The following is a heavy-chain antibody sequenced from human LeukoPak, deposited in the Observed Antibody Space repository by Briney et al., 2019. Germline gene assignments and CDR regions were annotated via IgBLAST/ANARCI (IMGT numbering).Heavy chain of an antibody. V-gene: IGHV3-23*01. J-gene: IGHJ4*02. Sequence: GGSLRLSCAASGFTFSSYAMSWVRRAPGKGLEWVSAISGSGGSTYYADSVKGRFTISRDNSKNTLYLQMNSLRAEDTAVYYCAKVRSVRRYYYDSSGYSYYFDYWGQGTLVTVSS. D-gene: IGHD3-22*01. CDR3: AKVRSVRRYYYDSSGYSYYFDY. CDR1: GFTFSSYA. CDR2: ISGSGGST.